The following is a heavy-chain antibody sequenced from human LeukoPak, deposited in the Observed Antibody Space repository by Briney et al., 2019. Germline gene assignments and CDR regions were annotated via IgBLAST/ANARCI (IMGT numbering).Heavy chain of an antibody. J-gene: IGHJ3*02. CDR1: GYTFSGYY. CDR2: INPNSGGT. CDR3: ARDLREKVAFDI. V-gene: IGHV1-2*02. Sequence: ASVKVSCKASGYTFSGYYMHWVRQAPGQGLEWMGWINPNSGGTNYAQKFQGRVTMTRDTSISTAYMELSRLRSDDTAVYYCARDLREKVAFDIWGQGTMVTVSS. D-gene: IGHD1-26*01.